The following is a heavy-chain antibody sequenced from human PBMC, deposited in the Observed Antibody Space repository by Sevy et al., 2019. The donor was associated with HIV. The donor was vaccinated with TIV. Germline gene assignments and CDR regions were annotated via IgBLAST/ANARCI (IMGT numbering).Heavy chain of an antibody. J-gene: IGHJ4*02. D-gene: IGHD2-8*01. Sequence: GGSLRLSCAASGFTFSKYSMSWVRQPPGKGLEWVSTLSFGCGEINYADSVKGRFTISRDNSKSSVYLQMNNLRPEDTAVYSCAIEECTKPHDYWGQGTLVTVSS. CDR1: GFTFSKYS. CDR2: LSFGCGEI. V-gene: IGHV3-23*01. CDR3: AIEECTKPHDY.